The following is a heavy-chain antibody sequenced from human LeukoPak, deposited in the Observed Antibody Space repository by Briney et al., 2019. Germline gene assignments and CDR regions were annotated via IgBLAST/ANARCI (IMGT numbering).Heavy chain of an antibody. V-gene: IGHV1-69*04. CDR3: ARDALITMVRGVTLDY. CDR1: GGTFSSYA. CDR2: IIPILGIA. D-gene: IGHD3-10*01. Sequence: GASVKVSCKASGGTFSSYAISWVRQAPGQGLEWMGRIIPILGIANYAQKFQGRVTITADKSTSTAYMELSSLRSEDTAVYYCARDALITMVRGVTLDYWGQGTLVTVSS. J-gene: IGHJ4*02.